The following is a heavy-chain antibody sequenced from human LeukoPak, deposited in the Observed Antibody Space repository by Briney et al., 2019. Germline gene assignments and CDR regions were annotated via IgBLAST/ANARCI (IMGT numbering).Heavy chain of an antibody. Sequence: GGSLRLSCAASGFTFSSYSMNWVRQAPGKGLEWVSYISSSSSTIYYADSVKGRFTISRDNAKNSLYLQMNSLRAEDTALYYCAKAAYCSGGSCYSNFDYWGQGTLVTVSS. V-gene: IGHV3-48*01. CDR3: AKAAYCSGGSCYSNFDY. J-gene: IGHJ4*02. D-gene: IGHD2-15*01. CDR2: ISSSSSTI. CDR1: GFTFSSYS.